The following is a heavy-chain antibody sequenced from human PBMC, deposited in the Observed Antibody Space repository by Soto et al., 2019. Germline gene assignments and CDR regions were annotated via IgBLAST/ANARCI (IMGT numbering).Heavy chain of an antibody. V-gene: IGHV3-23*01. D-gene: IGHD5-12*01. CDR3: AKSGGYDSTYYFDY. CDR2: ISGSGGST. J-gene: IGHJ4*02. CDR1: GFTFSSYA. Sequence: PGRSLSPSCPASGFTFSSYAMSWVRQAPGKGLEGVSAISGSGGSTYYADSVKGRFTISRDNSKNTLYLQMNSLRAEDTAVYYCAKSGGYDSTYYFDYWGQGTLVTVSS.